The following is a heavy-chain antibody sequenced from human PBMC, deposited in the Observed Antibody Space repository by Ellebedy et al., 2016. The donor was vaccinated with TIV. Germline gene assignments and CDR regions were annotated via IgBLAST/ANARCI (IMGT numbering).Heavy chain of an antibody. CDR3: ARALIGGKNY. CDR2: IKEDGSEK. J-gene: IGHJ4*02. Sequence: GESLRISXAASGFSSSNYWMSWVRQAPGKGLEWVANIKEDGSEKHYVDSVKGRFTISRDNAKNSLYLQMNSLRVEDTAVYYCARALIGGKNYWGQGTLVTVSS. V-gene: IGHV3-7*03. D-gene: IGHD3-16*01. CDR1: GFSSSNYW.